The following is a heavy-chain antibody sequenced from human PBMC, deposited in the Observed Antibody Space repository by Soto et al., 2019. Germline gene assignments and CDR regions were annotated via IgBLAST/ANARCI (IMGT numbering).Heavy chain of an antibody. CDR2: ISYDGSNK. D-gene: IGHD4-17*01. CDR3: ARDLGTTVTGYWYYGMDV. Sequence: QVHLVESGGGVVQPGRTLRLSCAASGFTFSSYAMHWVRQAPGKGLEWVAVISYDGSNKYYADSVTGRFTISRDNSKNTLYLQMNSLRAEDTAVYYCARDLGTTVTGYWYYGMDVWGQGTTVTVSS. CDR1: GFTFSSYA. J-gene: IGHJ6*02. V-gene: IGHV3-30-3*01.